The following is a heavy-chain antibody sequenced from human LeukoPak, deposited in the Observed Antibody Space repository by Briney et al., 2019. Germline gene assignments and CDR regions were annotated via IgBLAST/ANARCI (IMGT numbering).Heavy chain of an antibody. J-gene: IGHJ4*02. Sequence: GGSLRLSCAASGFTLSSYAMSWVRQAPGKGLEGVAAISGSGGSTYYADSVKGRFTISRDNSKKTLYLQMNSLRAEDTAVYYCAGWSGRQDYWGQGTLVTVSS. CDR3: AGWSGRQDY. CDR2: ISGSGGST. V-gene: IGHV3-23*01. D-gene: IGHD1-26*01. CDR1: GFTLSSYA.